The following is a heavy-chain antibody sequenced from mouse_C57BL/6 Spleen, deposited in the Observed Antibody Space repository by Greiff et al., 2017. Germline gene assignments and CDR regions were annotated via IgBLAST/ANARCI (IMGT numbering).Heavy chain of an antibody. CDR2: IDPEDGDT. D-gene: IGHD6-1*01. CDR1: GFNIKDYY. V-gene: IGHV14-1*01. J-gene: IGHJ4*01. Sequence: EVQLQQSGAELVRPGASVKLSCTASGFNIKDYYMHWVKQRPEQGLEWIGRIDPEDGDTEYAPKFQGKATMTADTSSNTAYLQLSSLTSEDTAVSYGDTAVSYSYAMDYWGQGTSVTVSS. CDR3: DTAVSYSYAMDY.